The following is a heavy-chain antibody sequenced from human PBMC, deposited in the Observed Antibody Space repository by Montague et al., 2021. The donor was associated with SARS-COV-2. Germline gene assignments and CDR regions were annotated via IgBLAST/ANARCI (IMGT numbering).Heavy chain of an antibody. Sequence: SETLSLTCTVSGGSVSSSPYYWGWIRQPPGRGLEWVGCISYSGRTYFSPSLKSRLTISVDTSENQFSLRLSSVTAADTAVYYCASLYYYGSGTCVYNYYVDDWGQGTPVTVSS. J-gene: IGHJ6*03. CDR3: ASLYYYGSGTCVYNYYVDD. D-gene: IGHD3-10*01. CDR1: GGSVSSSPYY. CDR2: ISYSGRT. V-gene: IGHV4-39*01.